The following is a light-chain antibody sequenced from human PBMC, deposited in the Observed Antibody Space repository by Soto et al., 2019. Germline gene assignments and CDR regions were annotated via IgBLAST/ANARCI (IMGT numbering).Light chain of an antibody. J-gene: IGLJ3*02. V-gene: IGLV2-11*01. CDR2: DVS. CDR3: SSYAGSNNLGV. CDR1: SSDVGGYNY. Sequence: QSVLTQPRSVSGSPGQSVTISCTGTSSDVGGYNYVSWYQQHPGKAPKLMIYDVSKRPSGVPDRFSGSKSGNTASLTVSGLQAEDEADYYCSSYAGSNNLGVFGGGTKLTVL.